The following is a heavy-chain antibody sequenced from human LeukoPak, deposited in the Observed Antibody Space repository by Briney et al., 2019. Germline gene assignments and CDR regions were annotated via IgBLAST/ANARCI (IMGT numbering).Heavy chain of an antibody. CDR1: GXSFPSYC. J-gene: IGHJ4*02. D-gene: IGHD3-22*01. Sequence: GESLKISFKGSGXSFPSYCIAWVRQMPGKGLEWMGIIYPGDSDTRYSPSFQGQVTISADKSISTAYLQWSSPKASDTAMYYCARSDSSGYYRTVFDHWGQGTLVTVSS. CDR3: ARSDSSGYYRTVFDH. V-gene: IGHV5-51*01. CDR2: IYPGDSDT.